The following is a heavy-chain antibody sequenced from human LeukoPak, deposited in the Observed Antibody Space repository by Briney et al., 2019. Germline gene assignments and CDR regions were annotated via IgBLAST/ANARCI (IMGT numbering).Heavy chain of an antibody. CDR2: IHPNTGGT. D-gene: IGHD3-22*01. CDR1: GYTFTSYG. Sequence: ASVKVSCKASGYTFTSYGISWVRQAPGQGLEWMGWIHPNTGGTKYAQKFQGRVSMTRDTSSSTAYMELSSLRSADTAVYYCASEYKYDSSGANAFDIWGQGTMVTVSS. V-gene: IGHV1-2*02. J-gene: IGHJ3*02. CDR3: ASEYKYDSSGANAFDI.